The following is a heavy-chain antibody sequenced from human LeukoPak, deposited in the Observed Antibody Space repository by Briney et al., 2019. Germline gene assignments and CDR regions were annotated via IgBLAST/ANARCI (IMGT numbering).Heavy chain of an antibody. V-gene: IGHV4-39*06. D-gene: IGHD2-2*01. CDR2: VSHSGAT. CDR3: ASRIVVSPTAIETWFDS. J-gene: IGHJ5*01. CDR1: GASVSSSTYF. Sequence: SETLSLTCAVSGASVSSSTYFWGWIPQPPGEGPEWLGSVSHSGATYYNPSLKRRVTISLVTSKNQITLTVTSVTVADTALYFCASRIVVSPTAIETWFDSWGQGTLVTVS.